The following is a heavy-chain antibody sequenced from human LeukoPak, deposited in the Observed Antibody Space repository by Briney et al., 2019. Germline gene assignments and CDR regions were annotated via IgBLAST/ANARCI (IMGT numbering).Heavy chain of an antibody. CDR1: GFTISSNF. J-gene: IGHJ3*02. V-gene: IGHV3-53*01. CDR3: ARGITQLLDAFDI. Sequence: PGGSLRLSCAASGFTISSNFMSWVRQAPGKGLEWVSVIYSDGSTYYADSVKGRFTISRDNAKNSLYLQMNSLRAEDTAVYYCARGITQLLDAFDIWGQGTMVTVSS. D-gene: IGHD3-10*01. CDR2: IYSDGST.